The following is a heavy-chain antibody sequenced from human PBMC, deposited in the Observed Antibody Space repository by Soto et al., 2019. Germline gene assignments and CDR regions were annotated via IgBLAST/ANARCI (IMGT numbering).Heavy chain of an antibody. D-gene: IGHD1-1*01. V-gene: IGHV3-49*03. CDR1: GFTFGDYA. Sequence: GGSLRLSCTASGFTFGDYAMSWFRQAPGKGLEWVGFIRSKAYGGTTEYAASVKGRFTISRDDSKSIAYLQMNSLKTEDTAVYYCTRDLRAAADWNDDSYYYYYMDVWGKGTTVTVSS. CDR2: IRSKAYGGTT. J-gene: IGHJ6*03. CDR3: TRDLRAAADWNDDSYYYYYMDV.